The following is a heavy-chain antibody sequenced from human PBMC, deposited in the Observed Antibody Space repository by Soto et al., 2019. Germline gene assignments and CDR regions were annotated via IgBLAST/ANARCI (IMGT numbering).Heavy chain of an antibody. CDR3: ARRDSASGYAYC. CDR1: GGSISSSGYY. J-gene: IGHJ4*02. Sequence: SETLSLTCTVSGGSISSSGYYWGWIRQPPGKGLEWIGTISNSGNTYYNPSLKSRVTISADTSKNQFSLTVSSVIAADTAVYFCARRDSASGYAYCWGQGTLVTVSS. CDR2: ISNSGNT. V-gene: IGHV4-39*01. D-gene: IGHD5-12*01.